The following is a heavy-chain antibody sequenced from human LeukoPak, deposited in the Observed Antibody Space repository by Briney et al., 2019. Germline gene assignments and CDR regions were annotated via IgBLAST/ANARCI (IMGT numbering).Heavy chain of an antibody. Sequence: ASVKVSCKASGYTFTGYYIHWVRQAPGQGLEWMGRINPNNGGTDYAQKFQGGVTMTRDTSISTASMELTRLTSDDTAVFYCAREWSYGDYYDYWGQGTLVTVSS. V-gene: IGHV1-2*06. CDR1: GYTFTGYY. CDR2: INPNNGGT. CDR3: AREWSYGDYYDY. D-gene: IGHD4-17*01. J-gene: IGHJ4*02.